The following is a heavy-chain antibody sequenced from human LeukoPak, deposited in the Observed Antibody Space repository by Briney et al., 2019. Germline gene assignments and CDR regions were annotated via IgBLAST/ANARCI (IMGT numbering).Heavy chain of an antibody. D-gene: IGHD6-13*01. V-gene: IGHV3-9*01. J-gene: IGHJ4*02. CDR1: GFTFDDYA. Sequence: PGGSLRLSCAASGFTFDDYAMHWVRQAPGKGLEWVSGISWNSGSIGYADSVKGRFTISRDNAKNSLYLQMNSLRAEDTALYYCAKGKESSSWSPDFDYWGQGTLVTVSS. CDR3: AKGKESSSWSPDFDY. CDR2: ISWNSGSI.